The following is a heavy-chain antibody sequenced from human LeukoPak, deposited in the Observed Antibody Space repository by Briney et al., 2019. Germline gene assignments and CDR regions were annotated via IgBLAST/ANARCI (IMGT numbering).Heavy chain of an antibody. J-gene: IGHJ5*02. D-gene: IGHD3-9*01. Sequence: SETLSLTCTVSGGSISSSGYYWGWIRQPPGKGLEWIGSIYYSGSTYYNPSLKSRVTIYVDTSKNQFSLKLSSVTAADTAVYYCARTYYDILTGSPKGWFDPWGQGTPVTVSS. CDR3: ARTYYDILTGSPKGWFDP. CDR1: GGSISSSGYY. CDR2: IYYSGST. V-gene: IGHV4-39*01.